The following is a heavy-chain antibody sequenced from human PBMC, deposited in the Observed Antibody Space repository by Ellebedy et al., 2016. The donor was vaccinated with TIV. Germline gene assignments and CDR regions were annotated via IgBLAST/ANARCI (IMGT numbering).Heavy chain of an antibody. D-gene: IGHD3-10*01. J-gene: IGHJ4*02. CDR3: ARWYGSGSLNGY. CDR1: GFTVSSNY. CDR2: IYSGGST. V-gene: IGHV3-53*01. Sequence: GESLKISXAASGFTVSSNYMSWVRQAPGKGLEWVSVIYSGGSTYYADSVKGRFTISRDNSKNTLYLQMNSLRAEDTAVYYCARWYGSGSLNGYWGQGTLVTVSS.